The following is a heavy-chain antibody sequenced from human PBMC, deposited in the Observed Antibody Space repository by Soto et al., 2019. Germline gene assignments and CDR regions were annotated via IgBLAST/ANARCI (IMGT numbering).Heavy chain of an antibody. D-gene: IGHD3-10*01. J-gene: IGHJ3*02. V-gene: IGHV4-31*03. Sequence: QVQLQESGPGLVKPSQTLSLTCTVSGGSINSGGYYWNWIRQHPGKDLEWIGYIYYSGSTYYNPSLRSRVTISVETSNNQCSLKLSCVTAADTAVYYCARDRARNGFDIWGQGTVVTVSS. CDR3: ARDRARNGFDI. CDR1: GGSINSGGYY. CDR2: IYYSGST.